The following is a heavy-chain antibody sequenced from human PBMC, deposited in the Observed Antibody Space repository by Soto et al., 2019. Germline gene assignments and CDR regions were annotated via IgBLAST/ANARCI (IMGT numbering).Heavy chain of an antibody. J-gene: IGHJ6*02. D-gene: IGHD3-10*01. CDR2: ISYDGSNQ. Sequence: QVHLVESGGGVVQPGKSLRLSCAASGFTFSSYGMHWVRQAPGMRLEWVAIISYDGSNQYYADSVKGRLTISRHNSKNTLYLQMNSLRAEDTAVYYCAKRRQLGDYYYYGMDVWGQGTTVTVSS. CDR3: AKRRQLGDYYYYGMDV. CDR1: GFTFSSYG. V-gene: IGHV3-30*18.